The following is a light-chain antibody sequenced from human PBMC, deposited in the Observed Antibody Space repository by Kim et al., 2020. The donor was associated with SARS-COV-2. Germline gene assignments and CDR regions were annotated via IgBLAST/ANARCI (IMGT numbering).Light chain of an antibody. J-gene: IGLJ2*01. CDR2: QDN. CDR3: QAWDSSTVV. CDR1: KLGEKY. V-gene: IGLV3-1*01. Sequence: SYELTQPPSLSVSPGQTATITCSAEKLGEKYASWYQQRPGQSPILVIFQDNKRPSGIPERFSGSNSGNTATLTISGTQTMDEADYYCQAWDSSTVVLGGGTQLTVL.